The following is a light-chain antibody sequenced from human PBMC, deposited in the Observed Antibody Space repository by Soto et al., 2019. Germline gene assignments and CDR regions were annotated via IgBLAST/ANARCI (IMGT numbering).Light chain of an antibody. CDR2: AAS. CDR1: QSISSY. Sequence: SSLSASXGDRVTITCRASQSISSYVNWYQQKPGKAPKLLIYAASSLQSGVPSRFSGSGSGTDFTLTISSLQPEDFATYYCQQSYSTPRTFSQGTKVDIK. CDR3: QQSYSTPRT. J-gene: IGKJ1*01. V-gene: IGKV1-39*01.